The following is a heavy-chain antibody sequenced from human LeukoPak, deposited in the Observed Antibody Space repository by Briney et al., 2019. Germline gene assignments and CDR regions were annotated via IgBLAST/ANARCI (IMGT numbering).Heavy chain of an antibody. V-gene: IGHV1-2*02. CDR2: INPNSGGT. J-gene: IGHJ4*02. Sequence: ASVKVSCKASGYTFTGYYMHWVRQAPGQGLEWMGWINPNSGGTNYAQKFQGRVTMTRDTSISTAYMELSRLRSDDTAVYYCAREKIYGYSSGWPIDYWGQGTLVTVSS. CDR1: GYTFTGYY. CDR3: AREKIYGYSSGWPIDY. D-gene: IGHD6-25*01.